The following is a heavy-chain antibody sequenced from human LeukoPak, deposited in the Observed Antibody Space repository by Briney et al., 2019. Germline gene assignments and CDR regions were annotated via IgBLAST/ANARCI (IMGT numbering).Heavy chain of an antibody. J-gene: IGHJ4*02. CDR3: ATDRIAARRGSVFDY. CDR1: GYTFTGYY. CDR2: INPNSGGT. D-gene: IGHD6-6*01. Sequence: ASVKVSCKASGYTFTGYYMHWVRQAPGQGLEWMGWINPNSGGTNYAQKFQGRVTMTRDTSISTAYMELSRLRSEDTAVYYCATDRIAARRGSVFDYWGQGTLVTVSS. V-gene: IGHV1-2*02.